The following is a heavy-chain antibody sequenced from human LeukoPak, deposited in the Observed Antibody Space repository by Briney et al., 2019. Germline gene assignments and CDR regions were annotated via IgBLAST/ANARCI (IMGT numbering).Heavy chain of an antibody. Sequence: GGSLRLSCAASGFTFSSYAMSWVRQAPGKGLEWVSAISGSGGSTYYADSVKGRFTISRDNSKNTLYLQMNSLRAEDTAVYYCARYSSSWRLFDYWGQGTLVTVSS. V-gene: IGHV3-23*01. CDR1: GFTFSSYA. CDR2: ISGSGGST. J-gene: IGHJ4*02. CDR3: ARYSSSWRLFDY. D-gene: IGHD6-13*01.